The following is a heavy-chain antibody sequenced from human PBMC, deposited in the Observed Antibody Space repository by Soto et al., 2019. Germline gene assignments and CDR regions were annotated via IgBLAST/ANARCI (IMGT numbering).Heavy chain of an antibody. CDR1: GFTLGTYG. V-gene: IGHV3-30*18. CDR3: AKEFFDSRVLYPSLDALDL. CDR2: ISNDGGDK. D-gene: IGHD3-22*01. Sequence: QVQLAESGGGVVQPGRSLTITCAASGFTLGTYGMHWVRQAPGKGLEWVEVISNDGGDKYYSDSVMGRFTISRDNFKNTVFLEMNSLRAADTAAYCCAKEFFDSRVLYPSLDALDLWGPGTGVTVSS. J-gene: IGHJ3*01.